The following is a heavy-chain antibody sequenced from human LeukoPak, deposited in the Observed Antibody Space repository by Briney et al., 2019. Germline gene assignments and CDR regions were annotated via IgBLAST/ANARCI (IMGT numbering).Heavy chain of an antibody. CDR2: ISAYNGNT. CDR3: ARVEAAAGFDAFDI. CDR1: GYTFTSYG. J-gene: IGHJ3*02. D-gene: IGHD6-13*01. V-gene: IGHV1-18*04. Sequence: ASVKVSCKASGYTFTSYGISWVRQAPGQGLEWMGRISAYNGNTNYAQKLQGRVTMTTDTSTSTAYMELRSLRSDDTAVYYCARVEAAAGFDAFDIWGQGTMVTVSS.